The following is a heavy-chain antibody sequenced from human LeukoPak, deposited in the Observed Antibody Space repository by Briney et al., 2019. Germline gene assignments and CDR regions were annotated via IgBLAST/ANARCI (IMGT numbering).Heavy chain of an antibody. CDR1: GFTFSSYA. Sequence: PGGSLRLSCAASGFTFSSYAMSWVRQAPGKGLEWVSAISGSGGSTYYADSVKGRFTISRDNSKNTLYLQMNSLRAEDTAVYYCAKGALRFLEWSIHYYFDYWGQGTLVTVSS. J-gene: IGHJ4*02. CDR3: AKGALRFLEWSIHYYFDY. CDR2: ISGSGGST. D-gene: IGHD3-3*01. V-gene: IGHV3-23*01.